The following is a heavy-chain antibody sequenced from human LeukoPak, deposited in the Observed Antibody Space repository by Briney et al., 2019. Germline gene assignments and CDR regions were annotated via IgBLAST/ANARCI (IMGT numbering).Heavy chain of an antibody. Sequence: TASETLSLTCTVSGGSISSYYWSWIRQPPGKGLEWIGHIYATGSTSYNPSLKSRVTISVDTSKNQFSLNLRSVTAADTAVYYCARHGSVRSPLGPWGQGTLVTVSS. CDR1: GGSISSYY. J-gene: IGHJ5*02. CDR3: ARHGSVRSPLGP. CDR2: IYATGST. D-gene: IGHD3-10*01. V-gene: IGHV4-4*09.